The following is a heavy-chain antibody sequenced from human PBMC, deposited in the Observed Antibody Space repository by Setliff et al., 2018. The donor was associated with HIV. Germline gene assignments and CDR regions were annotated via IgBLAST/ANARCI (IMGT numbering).Heavy chain of an antibody. CDR3: ARGLNYYGSGSYYPLGY. Sequence: SETLSLTCTVTGGSISSGGFYWTWIRQHPGKGLEWIGYIYNTGSTYHSPSLESRVTISIDTSKNQFSLKLSSVTAADTAVYYCARGLNYYGSGSYYPLGYWGQGTLVTVSS. D-gene: IGHD3-10*01. J-gene: IGHJ4*02. CDR1: GGSISSGGFY. V-gene: IGHV4-31*03. CDR2: IYNTGST.